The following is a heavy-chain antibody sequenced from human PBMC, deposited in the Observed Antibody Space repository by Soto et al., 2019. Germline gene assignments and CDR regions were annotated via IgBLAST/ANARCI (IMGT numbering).Heavy chain of an antibody. CDR2: VSSSGSYI. J-gene: IGHJ4*01. Sequence: GGSLRLSCAASGFTFSSYVMNWVRQAPGKGLECVASVSSSGSYIFYTDSVKGRFTISRNNAGNSLFLQMNSLRADDTAVYYCATLLINSAKTPQSRYNFDLCGQGALVTVYS. CDR3: ATLLINSAKTPQSRYNFDL. CDR1: GFTFSSYV. V-gene: IGHV3-21*03. D-gene: IGHD2-15*01.